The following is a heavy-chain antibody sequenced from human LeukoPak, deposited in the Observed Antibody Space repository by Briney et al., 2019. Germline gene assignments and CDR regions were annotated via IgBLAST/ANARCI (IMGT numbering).Heavy chain of an antibody. J-gene: IGHJ4*02. D-gene: IGHD5/OR15-5a*01. CDR1: GGSFSGYY. V-gene: IGHV4-34*01. Sequence: SETLSLTCAVYGGSFSGYYWSWIRQPPGKGLEWIGEISHSGSTNYNPSLKSRVTISVDTSKNQFSLKLSSVTAADTAVYYCASVYLDYWGQGTLVTVSS. CDR2: ISHSGST. CDR3: ASVYLDY.